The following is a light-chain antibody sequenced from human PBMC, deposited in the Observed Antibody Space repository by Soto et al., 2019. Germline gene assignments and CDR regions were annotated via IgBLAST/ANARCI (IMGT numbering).Light chain of an antibody. CDR3: PQYGSSGT. Sequence: DIVLTQSPGTLSLSPGERASLSCRASQSVSNNYLAWYPQKPGQAPRLLIYGASNRATGIPDRFSASGSGTDFTLTISRLEPEEFAVYDCPQYGSSGTFGHGTKV. CDR1: QSVSNNY. J-gene: IGKJ1*01. V-gene: IGKV3-20*01. CDR2: GAS.